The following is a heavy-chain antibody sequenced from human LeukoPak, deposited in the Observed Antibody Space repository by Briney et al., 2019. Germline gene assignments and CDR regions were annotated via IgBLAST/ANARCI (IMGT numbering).Heavy chain of an antibody. CDR2: INPNGGNT. CDR1: GYTFTGYY. V-gene: IGHV1-2*02. CDR3: ARVSRSSISDFDY. D-gene: IGHD2-2*01. Sequence: ASVKVSCKASGYTFTGYYLHWVRQAPGQGLEWMGWINPNGGNTKYALKFLGRVTLTRDTSINTAYMEVTRLISDDTAVYYCARVSRSSISDFDYWGQGTLVTVSS. J-gene: IGHJ4*02.